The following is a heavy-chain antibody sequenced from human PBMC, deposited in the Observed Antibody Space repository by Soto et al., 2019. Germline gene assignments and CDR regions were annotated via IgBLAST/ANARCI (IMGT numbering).Heavy chain of an antibody. CDR2: IYYSGST. V-gene: IGHV4-31*03. CDR1: GGSIGSGGYY. J-gene: IGHJ4*02. CDR3: ARDDRDGYNTSGVYSDY. D-gene: IGHD5-12*01. Sequence: TLSLTCTVSGGSIGSGGYYWSWIHQHPGKGLEWIGYIYYSGSTYYNPSLKSRVTISVDTSKNQFSLKLSSVTAADTAVYYCARDDRDGYNTSGVYSDYWGQGTLVTVSS.